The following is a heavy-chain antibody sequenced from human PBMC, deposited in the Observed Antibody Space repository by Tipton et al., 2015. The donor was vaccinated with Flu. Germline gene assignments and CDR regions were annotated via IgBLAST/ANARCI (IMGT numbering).Heavy chain of an antibody. D-gene: IGHD1-1*01. CDR2: IYYSGTT. V-gene: IGHV4-39*07. CDR1: GDSISTTIYY. CDR3: ARDLWNDRRAYYYYCVDV. Sequence: GLVKPSETLSLTCTVSGDSISTTIYYWGWVRQAPGKGLEWIGSIYYSGTTYYNPSLKSRVTISIDPSNNQFSLDLTSLTAADTAVYFCARDLWNDRRAYYYYCVDVWGQGTTVTVSS. J-gene: IGHJ6*02.